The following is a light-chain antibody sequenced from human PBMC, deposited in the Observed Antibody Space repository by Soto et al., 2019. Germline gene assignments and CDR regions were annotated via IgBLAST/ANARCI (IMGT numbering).Light chain of an antibody. Sequence: DIQMTQSPSSLSASVGDRVTITCRASQSISTYLNWYQQKAGKAPKVMIHAASSLQSGVPSRFSGSGSGTEFTLTISSLQPDDFATYYCQQYNSYSTWTFGQGTKVDIK. CDR3: QQYNSYSTWT. V-gene: IGKV1-16*01. J-gene: IGKJ1*01. CDR1: QSISTY. CDR2: AAS.